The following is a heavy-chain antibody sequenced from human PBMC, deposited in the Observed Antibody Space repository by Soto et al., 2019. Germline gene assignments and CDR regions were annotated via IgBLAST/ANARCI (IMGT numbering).Heavy chain of an antibody. CDR3: LNCGYSYGRTFDY. J-gene: IGHJ4*02. CDR1: GFTFSSYA. Sequence: GGSLRLSCAASGFTFSSYAMSWVRQAPGKGLEWVSAISGSGGSTYYADSVKGRFTISRDNSKNTLYLRMNSLRAEDTAVYYFLNCGYSYGRTFDYWGQGSLVPGSS. CDR2: ISGSGGST. V-gene: IGHV3-23*01. D-gene: IGHD5-18*01.